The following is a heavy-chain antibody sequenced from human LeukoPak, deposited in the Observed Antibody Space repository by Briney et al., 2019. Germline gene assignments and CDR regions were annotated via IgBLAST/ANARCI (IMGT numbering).Heavy chain of an antibody. CDR3: AREVVNNWNYLDY. Sequence: PGGSLRLSCAASGFTVSSNYMSWVRQAPGKGLEWVSVIYSGGSTYYADSVKGRFTISRDNSKNTLYLQMNSLRAEDTAVYYCAREVVNNWNYLDYWGQGTLVTVSS. J-gene: IGHJ4*02. V-gene: IGHV3-66*01. D-gene: IGHD1-20*01. CDR1: GFTVSSNY. CDR2: IYSGGST.